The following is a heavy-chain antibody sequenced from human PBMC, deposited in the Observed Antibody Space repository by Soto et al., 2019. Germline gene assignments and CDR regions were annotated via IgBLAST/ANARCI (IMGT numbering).Heavy chain of an antibody. CDR3: ARVGLKAAAGAFDI. D-gene: IGHD6-13*01. J-gene: IGHJ3*02. V-gene: IGHV4-4*07. CDR2: IYTRGST. CDR1: GGSISSYY. Sequence: SETLSLTCTVSGGSISSYYWSWIRQPAGKGLEWIGRIYTRGSTNYNPSLKSRVTMSVDTAKNQFSLNLSSVTAAATSVYYCARVGLKAAAGAFDIWGQGTMVTVSS.